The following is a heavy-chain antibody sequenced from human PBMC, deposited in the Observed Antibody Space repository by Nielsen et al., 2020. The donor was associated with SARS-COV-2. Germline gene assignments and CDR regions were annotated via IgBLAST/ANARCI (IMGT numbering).Heavy chain of an antibody. CDR3: ARGALGYCSGGSCYEDFDY. CDR2: IIPIFGTA. Sequence: SVKVSCKASGGTFSSYAISWVRQAPGQGLEWMGGIIPIFGTANYAQKFQGRVTITRDTSAKTAYMELSSLRSEDTAVYYCARGALGYCSGGSCYEDFDYWGQGTLVTVSS. J-gene: IGHJ4*02. D-gene: IGHD2-15*01. CDR1: GGTFSSYA. V-gene: IGHV1-69*05.